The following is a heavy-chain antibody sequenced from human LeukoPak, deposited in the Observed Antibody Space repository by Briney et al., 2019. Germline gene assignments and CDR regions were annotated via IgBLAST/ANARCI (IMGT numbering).Heavy chain of an antibody. CDR1: GFTLSSYA. D-gene: IGHD3-22*01. CDR3: AKEYYDSSGPIDY. CDR2: ISYDGSQK. Sequence: PGGSLRLSCAASGFTLSSYAMHWVRQDPGKGLEWVTIISYDGSQKYYADSVKGRFTISRDNSKNTLYLQMNSLRAEDTAVYYCAKEYYDSSGPIDYWGQGTLVTVSS. J-gene: IGHJ4*02. V-gene: IGHV3-30-3*01.